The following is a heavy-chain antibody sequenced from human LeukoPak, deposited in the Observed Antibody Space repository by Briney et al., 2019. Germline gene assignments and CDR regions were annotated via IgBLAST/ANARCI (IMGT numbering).Heavy chain of an antibody. Sequence: PSETLSLTCSGSGGSMSSYYWGWIRQPPGKGLEYIGYIYYSGRTSYNPSLKSRVTISVDTSKNQFSLRLSSVTAADTAVYYCARGQKYRSGYTVTELGSGYLDYWGQGTLVTVSS. CDR2: IYYSGRT. CDR3: ARGQKYRSGYTVTELGSGYLDY. D-gene: IGHD5-18*01. CDR1: GGSMSSYY. V-gene: IGHV4-59*01. J-gene: IGHJ4*02.